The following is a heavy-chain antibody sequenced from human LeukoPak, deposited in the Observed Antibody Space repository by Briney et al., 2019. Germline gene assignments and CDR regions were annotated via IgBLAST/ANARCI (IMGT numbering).Heavy chain of an antibody. D-gene: IGHD6-19*01. CDR1: GGSFSGYY. CDR2: INHSGST. Sequence: PSETLSLTCAVYGGSFSGYYWSWLRQPPGKGLEWIGEINHSGSTNYNPSLTRRVTISVDPSKNQFSLKLSSVTAADTAVYYCARGDSGWYDYFDYWGQGTLVTVSS. V-gene: IGHV4-34*01. J-gene: IGHJ4*02. CDR3: ARGDSGWYDYFDY.